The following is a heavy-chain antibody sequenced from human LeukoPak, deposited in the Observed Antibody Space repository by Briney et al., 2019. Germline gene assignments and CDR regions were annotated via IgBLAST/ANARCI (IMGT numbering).Heavy chain of an antibody. Sequence: PGGSLRLSCAASGFTFSSYAMHWVRQAPGKGLEWVAVISYDGSNKYYADSVKGRFTISRDNSKNMLYLQLDSLRVEDTAVYYCARESGSQRAFDIWGQGTVVTVSS. J-gene: IGHJ3*02. CDR2: ISYDGSNK. V-gene: IGHV3-30-3*01. D-gene: IGHD1-26*01. CDR1: GFTFSSYA. CDR3: ARESGSQRAFDI.